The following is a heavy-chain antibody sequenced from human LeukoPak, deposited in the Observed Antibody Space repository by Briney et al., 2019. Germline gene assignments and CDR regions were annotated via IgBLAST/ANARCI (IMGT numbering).Heavy chain of an antibody. CDR2: ISYDGSNK. J-gene: IGHJ4*02. Sequence: GRSLRLSCAASGFTFSSYAMHWVRQAPGKGLEWVAVISYDGSNKYYADSVKGRFTISRDNSKNTLYLQMNSLGAEDTAVYYCARDTMIVAQYYFDYWGQGTLVTVSS. V-gene: IGHV3-30-3*01. CDR3: ARDTMIVAQYYFDY. D-gene: IGHD3-22*01. CDR1: GFTFSSYA.